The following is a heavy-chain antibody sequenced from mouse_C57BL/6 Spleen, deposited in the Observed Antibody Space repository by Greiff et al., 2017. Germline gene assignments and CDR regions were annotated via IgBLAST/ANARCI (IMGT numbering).Heavy chain of an antibody. J-gene: IGHJ3*01. D-gene: IGHD2-12*01. Sequence: QVHVKQSGAELVKPGASVKISCKASGYAFSSYWMNWVKQRPGKGLEWIGQIYPGDGDTNYNGKFKGKATLTADKSSSTAYMQLSSLTSEDSAVYFCARGYDGPSWFAYWGQGTLVTVSA. CDR3: ARGYDGPSWFAY. CDR2: IYPGDGDT. V-gene: IGHV1-80*01. CDR1: GYAFSSYW.